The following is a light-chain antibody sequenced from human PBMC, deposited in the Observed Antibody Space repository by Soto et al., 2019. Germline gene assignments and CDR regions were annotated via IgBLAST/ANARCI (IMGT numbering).Light chain of an antibody. CDR2: YDD. CDR3: AAWDDSLNGWV. V-gene: IGLV1-36*01. J-gene: IGLJ3*02. CDR1: SSNIGTNG. Sequence: QSVLTQPPSASEAPRQRVTISCSGSSSNIGTNGVNWYQQLPGKAPKLLIYYDDLLPSGVSDRFSGSKSGTSASLAISGLQCEDEADYHCAAWDDSLNGWVFGGGTKLTVL.